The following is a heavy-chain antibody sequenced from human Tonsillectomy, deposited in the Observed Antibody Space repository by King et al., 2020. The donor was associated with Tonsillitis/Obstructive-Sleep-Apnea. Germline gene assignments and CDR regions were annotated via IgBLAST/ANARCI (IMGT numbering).Heavy chain of an antibody. J-gene: IGHJ5*02. CDR3: ARRGGDHSNTLKP. CDR1: GYSFTSYW. CDR2: IYPGDSNA. Sequence: VQLVESGADVKKPGESLKISCKGSGYSFTSYWIGWVRQMPGKGLEWMGIIYPGDSNARYSPSFQGQVTISTDKSISTAYLQWSSLKASDTAMYYCARRGGDHSNTLKPWGQGPLVPVAP. D-gene: IGHD4-11*01. V-gene: IGHV5-51*01.